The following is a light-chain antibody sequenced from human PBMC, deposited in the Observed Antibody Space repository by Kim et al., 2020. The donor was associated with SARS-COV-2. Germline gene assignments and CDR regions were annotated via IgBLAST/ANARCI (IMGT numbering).Light chain of an antibody. CDR3: QQYNNWPPLT. J-gene: IGKJ4*01. V-gene: IGKV3-15*01. Sequence: VSPGERATFSCRASQSVSSNLAWYQQKPGQAPRLLIYGASTRATGIPARFSGSGSGTEFTLTISSLQSEDFAVYYCQQYNNWPPLTFGGGTKVEI. CDR1: QSVSSN. CDR2: GAS.